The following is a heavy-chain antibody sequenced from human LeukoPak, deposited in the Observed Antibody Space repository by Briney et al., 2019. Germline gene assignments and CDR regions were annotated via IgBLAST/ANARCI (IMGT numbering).Heavy chain of an antibody. CDR2: INHSGST. CDR1: GGSVNSGTYY. J-gene: IGHJ6*03. Sequence: ASETLSLTCTVSGGSVNSGTYYWSWIRQPPGKGLEWIGEINHSGSTNYNPSLKSRVTISVDTSKNQFSLKLSSVTAADTAVYYCARHSRDSSSFESYYYYMDVWGKGTTVTVSS. CDR3: ARHSRDSSSFESYYYYMDV. D-gene: IGHD6-6*01. V-gene: IGHV4-39*01.